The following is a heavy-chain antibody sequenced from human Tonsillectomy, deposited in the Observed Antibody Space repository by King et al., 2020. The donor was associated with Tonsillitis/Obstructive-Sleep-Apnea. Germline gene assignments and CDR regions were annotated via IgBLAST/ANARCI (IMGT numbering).Heavy chain of an antibody. D-gene: IGHD2-2*01. V-gene: IGHV1-18*01. CDR3: ARVLLVPAAIDY. CDR1: GYTFFNYG. J-gene: IGHJ4*02. Sequence: QLVQSGAEVKKPGASVKVSCKASGYTFFNYGISWVRQAPGQGLEGIGWIRAYNGDTSFAQMLQGRVTMTTDTSTSTAYMELRSLRSDDTAVYYCARVLLVPAAIDYWGQGTLVTVSS. CDR2: IRAYNGDT.